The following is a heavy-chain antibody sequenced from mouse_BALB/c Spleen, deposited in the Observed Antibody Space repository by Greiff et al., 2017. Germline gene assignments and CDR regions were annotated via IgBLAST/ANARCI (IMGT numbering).Heavy chain of an antibody. D-gene: IGHD1-1*02. Sequence: DVMLVESGGGLVKPGGSLKLSCAASGFTFSDYYMYWVRQTTEKRLEWVATISDGGSYTYYPDSVKGRFTISRDNAKNNLYLQMSSLKSEDTAMYYCARGGMYYFDYWGQGTTLTVSS. CDR1: GFTFSDYY. CDR3: ARGGMYYFDY. V-gene: IGHV5-4*02. CDR2: ISDGGSYT. J-gene: IGHJ2*01.